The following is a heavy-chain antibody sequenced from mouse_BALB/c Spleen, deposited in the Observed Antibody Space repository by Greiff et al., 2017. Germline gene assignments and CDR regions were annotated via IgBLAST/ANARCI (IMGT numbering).Heavy chain of an antibody. D-gene: IGHD2-12*01. Sequence: QVQLQQSGPGLVQPSQSLSITCTVSGFSLTSYGVHWVRQPPGKGLEWLGMIWGDGSTDYNSALKSRLSISKDNSKSQVFLKMNSLQTDDTARYYCARLRRGETWFAYWGQGTLVTVSA. CDR2: IWGDGST. V-gene: IGHV2-4*02. CDR1: GFSLTSYG. CDR3: ARLRRGETWFAY. J-gene: IGHJ3*01.